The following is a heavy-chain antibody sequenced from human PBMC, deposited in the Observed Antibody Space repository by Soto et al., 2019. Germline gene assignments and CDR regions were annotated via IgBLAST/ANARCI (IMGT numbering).Heavy chain of an antibody. V-gene: IGHV4-59*13. CDR2: AYHSADA. Sequence: SETLSLTCTVSGVPIRSYFWTWIRQPPGKGLEWIGFAYHSADANYNPSLRNRAAISTDPAKRQFSLRLSSVTAADTALYYCAGSKNRGVTVDYWGQGALVTVSS. CDR3: AGSKNRGVTVDY. J-gene: IGHJ4*02. D-gene: IGHD3-10*01. CDR1: GVPIRSYF.